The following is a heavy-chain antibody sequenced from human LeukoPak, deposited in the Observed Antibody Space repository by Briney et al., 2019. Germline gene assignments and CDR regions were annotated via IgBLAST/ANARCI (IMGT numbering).Heavy chain of an antibody. CDR2: IYYSGST. CDR1: DDSITIYY. Sequence: PSETLSLTCTVSDDSITIYYWTWIRQPPGKGLEWIGYIYYSGSTYYNPSLKSRVTISVDTSKNQFSLKLSSVTAADTAVFYCARGRSSDVWGKGTTVTVSS. V-gene: IGHV4-59*12. CDR3: ARGRSSDV. D-gene: IGHD3-10*01. J-gene: IGHJ6*04.